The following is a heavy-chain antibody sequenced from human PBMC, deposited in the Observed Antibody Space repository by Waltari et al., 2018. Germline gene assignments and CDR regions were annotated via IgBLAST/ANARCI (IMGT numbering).Heavy chain of an antibody. CDR3: WGAAAGTGVEN. D-gene: IGHD6-13*01. Sequence: EVQLVESGGGLVQPGGSLRLSCAASGFTFSSYSMNWVRQAPGKGLVWVSYISSSSSTIYYADSVKCRFTISRDNAKNSLYLQMNSLRAEDTAVYYCWGAAAGTGVENWGQGTLVTVSS. J-gene: IGHJ4*02. CDR1: GFTFSSYS. CDR2: ISSSSSTI. V-gene: IGHV3-48*04.